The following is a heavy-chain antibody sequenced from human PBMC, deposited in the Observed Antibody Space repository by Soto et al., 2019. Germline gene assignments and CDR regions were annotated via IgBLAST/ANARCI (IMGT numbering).Heavy chain of an antibody. V-gene: IGHV3-7*03. J-gene: IGHJ6*02. CDR3: APMGV. CDR1: RIILGTYW. CDR2: IKQYVSEK. Sequence: PGGSLRLSCAASRIILGTYWRDWVRQAPGKGLEWVANIKQYVSEKDYVDSVRGRFTISRDNSKNTLYLQMSSLRADDTAVYYCAPMGVWGQGTTVTSP.